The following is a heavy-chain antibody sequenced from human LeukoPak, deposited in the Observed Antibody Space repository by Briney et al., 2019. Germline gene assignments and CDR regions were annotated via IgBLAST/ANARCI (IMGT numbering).Heavy chain of an antibody. J-gene: IGHJ4*02. CDR2: IYPADSNS. Sequence: GESLKISCKGSGYRFDRYWIGWVRQMPGIGLEWMGIIYPADSNSRYSPSFQGQVSISADSSTSTAYLQWSSLRASDTAMYYCARASRDGYNQNFDHWGQGTLVTVSS. V-gene: IGHV5-51*01. CDR1: GYRFDRYW. D-gene: IGHD5-24*01. CDR3: ARASRDGYNQNFDH.